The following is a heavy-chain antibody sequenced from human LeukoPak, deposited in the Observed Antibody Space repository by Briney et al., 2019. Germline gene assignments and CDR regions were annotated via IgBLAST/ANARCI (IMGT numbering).Heavy chain of an antibody. J-gene: IGHJ6*02. V-gene: IGHV4-4*02. CDR1: GGSISSSNW. CDR2: IYRSGST. Sequence: SETLSLTCAVSGGSISSSNWWSWVRQPPGKGLEWIGEIYRSGSTNYNPSLKSRVTISVDKSKNQFSLKLSSVTAADTAVYYCARADYDFWSGLYYGMDVWGQGTTVTVSS. CDR3: ARADYDFWSGLYYGMDV. D-gene: IGHD3-3*01.